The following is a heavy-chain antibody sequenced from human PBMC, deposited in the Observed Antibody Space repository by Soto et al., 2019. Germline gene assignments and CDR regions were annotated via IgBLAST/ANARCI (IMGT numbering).Heavy chain of an antibody. J-gene: IGHJ6*02. CDR3: TRNPEGFWSGHYDYGMDV. V-gene: IGHV3-73*01. Sequence: GGSLRLSCAASGFTFSGSAMHWVRQASGKGLEWVGRIRSKANSYATAYAASVKGRFTISRDDSKNTAYLQMNSLKTEDTDVYYCTRNPEGFWSGHYDYGMDVWGQGTTVTVSS. CDR1: GFTFSGSA. D-gene: IGHD3-3*01. CDR2: IRSKANSYAT.